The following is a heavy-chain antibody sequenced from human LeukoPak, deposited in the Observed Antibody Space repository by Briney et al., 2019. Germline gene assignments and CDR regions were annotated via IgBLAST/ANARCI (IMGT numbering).Heavy chain of an antibody. V-gene: IGHV3-23*01. Sequence: GGPLRLSCAASGFTFSRYAMSWVPQAPGKGVEWVSAICDRGNTYHADSVKGRFTLSRHISKHTLFLQMNRLRPEDAAVYYCAKAPVTTCRGAYCYPFDYWGQGTLVTVSS. CDR3: AKAPVTTCRGAYCYPFDY. J-gene: IGHJ4*02. CDR1: GFTFSRYA. D-gene: IGHD2-21*01. CDR2: ICDRGNT.